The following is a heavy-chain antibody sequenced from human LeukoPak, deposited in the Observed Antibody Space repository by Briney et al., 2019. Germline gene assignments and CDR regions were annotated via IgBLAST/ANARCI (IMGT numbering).Heavy chain of an antibody. V-gene: IGHV3-48*03. J-gene: IGHJ6*03. CDR1: GFTFSSYE. CDR2: ISSSGSTI. D-gene: IGHD6-13*01. CDR3: ARDLGILQRNMDV. Sequence: QTGGSLRLSCAASGFTFSSYEMNWVRQAPGKGLEWVSISSSGSTIYYADSVKGRFTISRDNAKNSLYLQMNSLRAEDTAVYYCARDLGILQRNMDVWGKGTTVTISS.